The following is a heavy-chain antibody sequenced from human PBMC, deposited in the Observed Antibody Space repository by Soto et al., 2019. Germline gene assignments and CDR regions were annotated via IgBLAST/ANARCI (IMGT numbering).Heavy chain of an antibody. CDR3: ARGSVVVDSSSWYPSYSGNYYGMDV. CDR2: IIPIFGTA. V-gene: IGHV1-69*13. Sequence: SGKVSCKASGGTFSSYAISWVRQAPGQGLEWMGGIIPIFGTANYAQKFQGRVTITADESTSTAYMELSSLRSEDTAVYYCARGSVVVDSSSWYPSYSGNYYGMDVWGQGTTVTVSS. D-gene: IGHD6-13*01. J-gene: IGHJ6*02. CDR1: GGTFSSYA.